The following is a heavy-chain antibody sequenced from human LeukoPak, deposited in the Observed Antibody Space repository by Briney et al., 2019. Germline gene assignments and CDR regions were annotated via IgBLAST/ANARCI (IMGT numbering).Heavy chain of an antibody. CDR3: AAQVGATRY. V-gene: IGHV4-61*02. D-gene: IGHD1-26*01. J-gene: IGHJ4*02. Sequence: PSETLSLTCTVSGGSISSGSYYWSWIRQPAGKGLEWIGRIYTSGSTNYNPSLKSRVTISVVTSKNQFSLKLSSVTAADTAVYYCAAQVGATRYWGQGTLVTVSS. CDR2: IYTSGST. CDR1: GGSISSGSYY.